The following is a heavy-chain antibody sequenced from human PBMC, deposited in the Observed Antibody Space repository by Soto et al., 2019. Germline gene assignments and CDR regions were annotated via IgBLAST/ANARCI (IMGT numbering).Heavy chain of an antibody. V-gene: IGHV4-34*01. J-gene: IGHJ6*02. CDR2: INHSGRT. Sequence: SETRSLTCAVYGGSFSGYYWSWIRQPPGKGLEWIGEINHSGRTNYNPSLKSRVTRPVDTSKNQFSLKLSSVSAADTAVYYCAGPYSSSSADYYYYGMDVWGQGTTVTV. CDR3: AGPYSSSSADYYYYGMDV. D-gene: IGHD6-6*01. CDR1: GGSFSGYY.